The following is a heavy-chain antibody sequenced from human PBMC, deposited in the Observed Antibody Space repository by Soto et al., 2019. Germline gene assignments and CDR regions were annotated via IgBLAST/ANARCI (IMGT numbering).Heavy chain of an antibody. CDR1: GFTFTTYW. D-gene: IGHD1-1*01. CDR2: INGDGSST. J-gene: IGHJ4*02. CDR3: TRGPRASSTGTGAH. V-gene: IGHV3-74*01. Sequence: GGSLRLSCAASGFTFTTYWMHWVRQVPGKGLVWVSRINGDGSSTTYADSVKGRFTISRDNAKNTLYLQMNSLRAEDTAVYYCTRGPRASSTGTGAHWGQGTLVTVSS.